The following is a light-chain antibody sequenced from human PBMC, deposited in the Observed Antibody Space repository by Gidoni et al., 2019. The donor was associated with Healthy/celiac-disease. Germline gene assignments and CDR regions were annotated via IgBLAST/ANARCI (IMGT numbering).Light chain of an antibody. Sequence: DLPLPQSPSSLSASVGDRVTITCRASQSISSYLNWYQQKPGKAPKLLISAASSLQSGVPSRFSGSGSGTDVTLTISSLQTEDFATYYCQQSYSTPLTFGGGTKVEIK. CDR3: QQSYSTPLT. J-gene: IGKJ4*01. V-gene: IGKV1-39*01. CDR1: QSISSY. CDR2: AAS.